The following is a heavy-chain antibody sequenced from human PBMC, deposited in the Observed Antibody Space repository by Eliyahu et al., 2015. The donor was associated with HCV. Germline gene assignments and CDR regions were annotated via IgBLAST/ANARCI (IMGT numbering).Heavy chain of an antibody. J-gene: IGHJ6*02. CDR3: AREGYCSSTSCYPMDV. CDR1: GFTXSSLG. CDR2: ISSSSSYI. D-gene: IGHD2-2*01. V-gene: IGHV3-21*01. Sequence: EVQLVESGGGLVKPGGSLRLSCAAXGFTXSSLGMNWVRQAPGKGLXWVSSISSSSSYIYYADSVKGRFTISRDNAKNSLYLQMNSLRAEDTAVYYCAREGYCSSTSCYPMDVWGQGTTVTVSS.